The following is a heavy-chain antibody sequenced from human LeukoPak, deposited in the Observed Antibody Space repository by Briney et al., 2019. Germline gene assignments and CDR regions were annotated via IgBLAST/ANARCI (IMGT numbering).Heavy chain of an antibody. Sequence: SQSLSLTCAVSGASISSGCYSWSWLRQPPGKGLEWIGYIYHSGSTYYTPSLKSRVSISVDTSKNQFSLKLSSVTAAHTAVYYCARVGSWLRFFDYWGQGTLVTVSS. CDR2: IYHSGST. J-gene: IGHJ4*02. CDR3: ARVGSWLRFFDY. V-gene: IGHV4-30-2*01. D-gene: IGHD5-12*01. CDR1: GASISSGCYS.